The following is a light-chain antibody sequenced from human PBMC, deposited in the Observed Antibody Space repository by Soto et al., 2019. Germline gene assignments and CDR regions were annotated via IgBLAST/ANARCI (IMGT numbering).Light chain of an antibody. CDR2: WSS. V-gene: IGKV4-1*01. J-gene: IGKJ1*01. CDR1: QSVLYSSNNKNY. Sequence: DIVMTQSPDSLAVSLGERATINCKSSQSVLYSSNNKNYLDWYQQKPGQPPKALIYWSSTRESGVPDRFSGMGSGTDFTLTISSLQAEDVAVYYCQQYYTTPWTFGQGTKVEIK. CDR3: QQYYTTPWT.